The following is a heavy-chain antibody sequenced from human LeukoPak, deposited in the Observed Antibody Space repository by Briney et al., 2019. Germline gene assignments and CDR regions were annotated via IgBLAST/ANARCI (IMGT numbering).Heavy chain of an antibody. Sequence: PSETLSLTCTVSGGSISSGSYYWSWIRQPAGKGLEWIGRIYTSGSTNYNPSLKSRVTMSVDTSSNQFSLKLSSVTAADTAVYYCAREMWSAAATTYDWFDPWGQGTLVTVSS. D-gene: IGHD6-13*01. V-gene: IGHV4-61*02. CDR3: AREMWSAAATTYDWFDP. CDR2: IYTSGST. J-gene: IGHJ5*02. CDR1: GGSISSGSYY.